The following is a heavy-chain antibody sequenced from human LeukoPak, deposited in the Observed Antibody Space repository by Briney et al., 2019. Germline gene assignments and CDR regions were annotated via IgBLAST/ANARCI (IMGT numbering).Heavy chain of an antibody. Sequence: SETLSLTCTVSGGSVSGYYWSWIRQPLGKGGEWMGYIYYSGNTKDKPSLKRRVTISVDTSKNELSLRGRSVTAEERAVYYCARHNYYDSSGYYPLGYWGQGTLVTVSS. J-gene: IGHJ4*02. CDR3: ARHNYYDSSGYYPLGY. CDR2: IYYSGNT. V-gene: IGHV4-59*08. D-gene: IGHD3-22*01. CDR1: GGSVSGYY.